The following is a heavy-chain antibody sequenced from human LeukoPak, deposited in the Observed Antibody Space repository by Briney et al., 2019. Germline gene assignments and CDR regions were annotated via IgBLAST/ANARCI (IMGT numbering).Heavy chain of an antibody. CDR2: IYYSETT. D-gene: IGHD3-9*01. J-gene: IGHJ6*03. CDR3: ARQRADYFYYYVDV. CDR1: GGSIGTTNYY. V-gene: IGHV4-39*01. Sequence: SETLSLTCTVSGGSIGTTNYYWGWLRQPPGKGLEWIGSIYYSETTYDNPSLESRVTISIETSKNQFSVKLSSVTAADTAVYYCARQRADYFYYYVDVWGKGTTVTVS.